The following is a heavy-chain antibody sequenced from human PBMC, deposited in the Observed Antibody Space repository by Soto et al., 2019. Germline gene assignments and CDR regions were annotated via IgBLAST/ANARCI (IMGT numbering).Heavy chain of an antibody. CDR1: GGSFSGYY. Sequence: SETLSLTCAVYGGSFSGYYWSWIRQPPGKGLEWIGEINHSGSTNYNPSLKSRVTISVDTSKNQFSLKLSSVTAADTAVYSCARGLYCRNCSSTSWFDYWGQGTLVTVSS. D-gene: IGHD2-2*01. J-gene: IGHJ4*02. V-gene: IGHV4-34*01. CDR3: ARGLYCRNCSSTSWFDY. CDR2: INHSGST.